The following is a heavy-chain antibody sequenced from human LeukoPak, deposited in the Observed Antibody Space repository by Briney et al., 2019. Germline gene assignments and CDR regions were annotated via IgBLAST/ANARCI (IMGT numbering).Heavy chain of an antibody. CDR2: ISGSGGST. CDR1: GFTFSSYA. V-gene: IGHV3-23*01. Sequence: QPGGSLRLSCAASGFTFSSYAMSWVRQAPGKGLEWVSAISGSGGSTYYADSVKGRFTISRDNSKNTLYLQMNSLRAEDTAVYYCTTPYPPYYGPRDWFDPWGQGTLVTVSS. J-gene: IGHJ5*02. CDR3: TTPYPPYYGPRDWFDP. D-gene: IGHD3-10*01.